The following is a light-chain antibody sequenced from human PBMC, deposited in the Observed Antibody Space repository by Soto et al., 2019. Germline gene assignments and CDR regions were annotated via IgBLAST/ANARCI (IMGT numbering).Light chain of an antibody. CDR3: TSYTXSSTYV. CDR1: SSDVGGYNY. CDR2: EVS. Sequence: QSVLTQPASVSGSPGQSITISCTGTSSDVGGYNYVSWYQQHPGKAPKLMIYEVSKRPSGVSNRFSGSKSGNTASLTISGLQAEDEAXYYCTSYTXSSTYVFGIVTKLTV. V-gene: IGLV2-14*03. J-gene: IGLJ1*01.